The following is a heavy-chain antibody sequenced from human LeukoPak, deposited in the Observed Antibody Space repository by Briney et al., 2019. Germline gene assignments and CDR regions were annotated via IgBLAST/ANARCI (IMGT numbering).Heavy chain of an antibody. D-gene: IGHD2-2*01. J-gene: IGHJ4*02. CDR3: AAQPSRYCTSTSCFAAYYFDY. Sequence: GGSLRLYGAASGFTFDDYAMHWVRQAPGKGLEWVSGLSWNSSSIGYADSVKGRFTISRDNAKNSLYLQMNSLSAEDTALYYCAAQPSRYCTSTSCFAAYYFDYWGQGTLVTVSS. CDR2: LSWNSSSI. V-gene: IGHV3-9*01. CDR1: GFTFDDYA.